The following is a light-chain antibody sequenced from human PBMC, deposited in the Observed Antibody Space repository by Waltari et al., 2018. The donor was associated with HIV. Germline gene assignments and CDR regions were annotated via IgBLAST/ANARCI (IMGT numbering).Light chain of an antibody. Sequence: QSALTQPASVSGSPGQSITISCTGTSSDVGSYYLVSWYQQHPGKAPKLMIYEVSKRPSGVSNRFCGSKSGNTASLTISGLQAEDEADYYCCSYAGSSTFVVFGGGTKLTVL. J-gene: IGLJ2*01. V-gene: IGLV2-23*02. CDR3: CSYAGSSTFVV. CDR1: SSDVGSYYL. CDR2: EVS.